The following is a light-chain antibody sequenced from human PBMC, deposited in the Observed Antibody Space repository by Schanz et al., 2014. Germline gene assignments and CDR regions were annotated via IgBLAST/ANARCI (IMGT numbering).Light chain of an antibody. V-gene: IGLV6-57*03. J-gene: IGLJ2*01. Sequence: NFMLTQPHSVSESPGKTVTISCTRNTGSIGNNFVQWYQQRPGSVPSLVMSEFHQRPSGVPNRFSGSVDVRSKSASLTISRLTPDDEADYYCQSYDDNTQVFGGGTKLTVL. CDR1: TGSIGNNF. CDR3: QSYDDNTQV. CDR2: EFH.